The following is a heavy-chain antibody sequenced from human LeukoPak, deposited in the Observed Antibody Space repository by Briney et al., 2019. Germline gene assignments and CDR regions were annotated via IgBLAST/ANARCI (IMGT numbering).Heavy chain of an antibody. CDR3: ARDRMGLYGSGSYSPLDY. CDR2: ISGSGSTI. CDR1: GFTFSSYE. Sequence: GGSLRLSCAASGFTFSSYEMNWVRQAPGKGLEWVSYISGSGSTIYYADSVKGRFTISRDNAKNSLYLQMNSLRAEDTAVYYCARDRMGLYGSGSYSPLDYWGQGTLVTVSS. V-gene: IGHV3-48*03. J-gene: IGHJ4*02. D-gene: IGHD3-10*01.